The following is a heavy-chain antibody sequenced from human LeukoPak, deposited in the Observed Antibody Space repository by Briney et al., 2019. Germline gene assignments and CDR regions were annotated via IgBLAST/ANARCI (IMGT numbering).Heavy chain of an antibody. V-gene: IGHV3-23*01. CDR3: ARQYYDILTGYTAFDI. Sequence: PGGSLRLSCAASGFTFSSYAMSWVRQAPGKGLEWVSAISGSGGSTYYADSVKGRFTISRDNSKNTLYLQMNSLRAEDTAVYYCARQYYDILTGYTAFDIWGQGTMVTVSS. CDR2: ISGSGGST. CDR1: GFTFSSYA. D-gene: IGHD3-9*01. J-gene: IGHJ3*02.